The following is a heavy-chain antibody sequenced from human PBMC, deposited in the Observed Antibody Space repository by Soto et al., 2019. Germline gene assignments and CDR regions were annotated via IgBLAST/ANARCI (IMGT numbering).Heavy chain of an antibody. D-gene: IGHD5-18*01. CDR2: IIANGDDT. CDR1: RFIFSNYG. V-gene: IGHV3-23*01. J-gene: IGHJ4*02. CDR3: AKGIHNYGYYFDY. Sequence: EVQLLESGGGLVQPGGSLRLSCAAARFIFSNYGMCWVRQATGKGLEWVSVIIANGDDTYYADSVKGRFTISRDNSDDTLYRTMDSLRAADSAVYYCAKGIHNYGYYFDYWGQSTLVTVSS.